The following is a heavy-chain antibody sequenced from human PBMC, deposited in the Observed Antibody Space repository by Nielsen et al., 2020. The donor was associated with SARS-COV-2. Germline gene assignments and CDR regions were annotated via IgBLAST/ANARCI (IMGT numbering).Heavy chain of an antibody. J-gene: IGHJ4*02. V-gene: IGHV3-74*01. Sequence: GESLKISCAASGFTFSNYWMHWVRQVPGKGLVWVSRINADGSSTSYADYVKGRFTISRDNAKNSLYLQMNSLRGEDTAIYYCARGNWEFPSSIHDYWGQGTLATVSS. CDR2: INADGSST. CDR1: GFTFSNYW. CDR3: ARGNWEFPSSIHDY. D-gene: IGHD1-26*01.